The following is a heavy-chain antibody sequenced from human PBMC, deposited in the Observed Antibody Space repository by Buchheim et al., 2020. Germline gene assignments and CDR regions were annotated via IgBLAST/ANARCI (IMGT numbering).Heavy chain of an antibody. J-gene: IGHJ5*02. CDR1: GGSISSGGYY. CDR2: IYYSGST. V-gene: IGHV4-31*03. Sequence: QVQLQESGPGLVKPSQTLSLTCTVSGGSISSGGYYWSWVRQHPGKGLEWIGYIYYSGSTYYNPSLKSRVTISVDPSKNQFSLKLSSVTAADTAVYYCARFGKTFGVVISDWFDPWGQGTL. CDR3: ARFGKTFGVVISDWFDP. D-gene: IGHD3-3*01.